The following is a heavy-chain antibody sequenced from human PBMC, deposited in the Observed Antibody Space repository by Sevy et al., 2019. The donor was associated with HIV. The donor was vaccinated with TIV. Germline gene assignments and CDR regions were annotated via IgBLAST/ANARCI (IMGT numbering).Heavy chain of an antibody. CDR1: GGTFSSYA. Sequence: ASVKVSCKASGGTFSSYAISWVRQAPGQGLEWMGGIIPIFGTANYAQKFQGRVTITADESTSTAYMELSSLRSEDTAVYYSARSPSSGYSQYYFDYWSQGTLVTVSS. CDR3: ARSPSSGYSQYYFDY. V-gene: IGHV1-69*13. D-gene: IGHD3-22*01. J-gene: IGHJ4*02. CDR2: IIPIFGTA.